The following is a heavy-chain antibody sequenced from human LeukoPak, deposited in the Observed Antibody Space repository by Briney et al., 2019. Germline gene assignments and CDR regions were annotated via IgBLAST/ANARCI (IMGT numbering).Heavy chain of an antibody. V-gene: IGHV3-23*01. Sequence: GGSLRLSCAASGFTFSSYAMSWVRQAPGKGLEWVSAISGSGGSTYYADSVKGRFTISRDNSKNTLYLQMNSLRAEDTAVYYCARDGRINYYDSSGETAFDIWGQGTMVTVSS. J-gene: IGHJ3*02. D-gene: IGHD3-22*01. CDR3: ARDGRINYYDSSGETAFDI. CDR1: GFTFSSYA. CDR2: ISGSGGST.